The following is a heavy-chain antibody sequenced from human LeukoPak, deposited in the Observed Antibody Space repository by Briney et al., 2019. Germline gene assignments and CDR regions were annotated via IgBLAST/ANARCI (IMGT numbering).Heavy chain of an antibody. CDR2: INHSGST. CDR3: AKKKTDYSYPSSFDY. D-gene: IGHD4-11*01. CDR1: GGSFSGYY. Sequence: PSETLSLTCAVYGGSFSGYYWSWIRQPPGKGLEWIGEINHSGSTNYNPSLKSRVTISVDTSKNQFSLELSSVTAADTAVYYCAKKKTDYSYPSSFDYWGQGTLVTVSS. V-gene: IGHV4-34*01. J-gene: IGHJ4*02.